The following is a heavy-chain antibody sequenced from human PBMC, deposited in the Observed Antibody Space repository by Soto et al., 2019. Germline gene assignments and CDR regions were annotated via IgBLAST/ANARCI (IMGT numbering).Heavy chain of an antibody. CDR2: IYYSGST. D-gene: IGHD5-12*01. Sequence: SETLSLTCTVSGGSISSGGYYWSWIRQHPGKGLEWIGYIYYSGSTYYNPSLKSRVTISVDTSKNQFSLKLSSVTAADTAVYYCARAYSGYASKSMVHFDYWGQGTLVTAPQ. CDR3: ARAYSGYASKSMVHFDY. J-gene: IGHJ4*02. V-gene: IGHV4-31*03. CDR1: GGSISSGGYY.